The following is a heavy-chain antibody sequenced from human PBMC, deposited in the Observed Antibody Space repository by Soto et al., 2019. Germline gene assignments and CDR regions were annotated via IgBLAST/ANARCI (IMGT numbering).Heavy chain of an antibody. CDR1: GASVSSAGYY. J-gene: IGHJ6*02. CDR2: IYYSGST. V-gene: IGHV4-61*08. CDR3: ARLTTPTPYYYYYGMDV. D-gene: IGHD4-17*01. Sequence: QVQLQESGPGLVKPSETLSLTCTVSGASVSSAGYYWSWIRQPPGKGLEWIGYIYYSGSTNYNPASQSRVTIPVDTSKNQFSLKLSSVTAADTAVYYWARLTTPTPYYYYYGMDVWGQGTTVTVSS.